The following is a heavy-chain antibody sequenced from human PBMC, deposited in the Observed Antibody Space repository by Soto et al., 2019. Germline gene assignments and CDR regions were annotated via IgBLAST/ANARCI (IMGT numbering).Heavy chain of an antibody. J-gene: IGHJ5*02. CDR1: GFTFSSYA. CDR2: ISYDGSNK. D-gene: IGHD6-19*01. V-gene: IGHV3-30-3*01. Sequence: QSGGSLRLSCAASGFTFSSYAMHWVRQAPGKGLEWVAVISYDGSNKYYADSVKGRFTISRDNSKNTLYLQMNSLRAEDTAVYYCARALRIAVAGRGWFDPWGQGTLVTVSS. CDR3: ARALRIAVAGRGWFDP.